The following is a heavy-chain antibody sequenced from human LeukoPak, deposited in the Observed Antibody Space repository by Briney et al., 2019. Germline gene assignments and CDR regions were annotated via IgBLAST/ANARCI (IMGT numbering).Heavy chain of an antibody. CDR1: GDSFTTYS. CDR3: AREVIVHHPAFGD. V-gene: IGHV1-69*01. D-gene: IGHD2-15*01. Sequence: SVKVSCKTSGDSFTTYSISWVRQAPGQGLEWMGDVAPMFEKANYARKFQGRVTMTADQSTSTVYMELSSLESDDTAIYYCAREVIVHHPAFGDWGQGTQVTVSS. CDR2: VAPMFEKA. J-gene: IGHJ1*01.